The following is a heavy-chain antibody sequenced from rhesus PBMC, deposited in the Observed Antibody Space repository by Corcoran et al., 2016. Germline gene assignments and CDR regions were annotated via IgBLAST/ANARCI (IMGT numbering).Heavy chain of an antibody. CDR2: FLGGTRST. CDR3: ARAVYWYFDL. J-gene: IGHJ2*01. CDR1: GYSISSAYG. V-gene: IGHV4-127*01. Sequence: QVHLQESGPGLLKPSETLSLTCAVSGYSISSAYGWDWIRQPPGKGLEWIGQFLGGTRSTYNNPSLKSPVTVSKDTYKNQFSLKLRSVTAADTAVYYCARAVYWYFDLWGPGSPITISS.